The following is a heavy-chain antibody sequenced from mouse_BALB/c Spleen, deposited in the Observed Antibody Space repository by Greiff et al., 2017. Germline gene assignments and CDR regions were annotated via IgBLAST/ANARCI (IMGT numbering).Heavy chain of an antibody. Sequence: VQLQESGAELMKPGASVKISCKATGYTFSSYWIEWVKQRPGHGLEWIGEILPGSGSTNYNEKFKGKATFTADTSSNTAYMQLSSLTSEDSAVYYSARPGSSYGGFAYWGQGTLVTVSA. J-gene: IGHJ3*01. D-gene: IGHD1-1*01. CDR1: GYTFSSYW. CDR3: ARPGSSYGGFAY. CDR2: ILPGSGST. V-gene: IGHV1-9*01.